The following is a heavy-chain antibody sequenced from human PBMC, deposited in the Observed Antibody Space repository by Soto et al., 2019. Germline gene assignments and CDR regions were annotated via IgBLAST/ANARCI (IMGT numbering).Heavy chain of an antibody. J-gene: IGHJ4*02. D-gene: IGHD2-8*02. V-gene: IGHV4-30-2*01. Sequence: LSLTCAVSGGSISSGGYSWSWIRQPPGKGLEWIGYMYHSGSTYYNPSLKSRVTISIDRSKNQFSLKLTSVTAADTAVYYCARDKITGRFDYWGQGTLVTVSS. CDR3: ARDKITGRFDY. CDR1: GGSISSGGYS. CDR2: MYHSGST.